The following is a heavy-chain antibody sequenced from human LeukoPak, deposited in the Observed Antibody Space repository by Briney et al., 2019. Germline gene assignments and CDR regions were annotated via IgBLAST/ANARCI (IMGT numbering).Heavy chain of an antibody. CDR1: GHNFPMYC. D-gene: IGHD2/OR15-2a*01. CDR3: TSRVDPYFYIDV. J-gene: IGHJ6*04. V-gene: IGHV5-51*01. Sequence: GESLKISCKASGHNFPMYCSGWVRQMPGKGLEWMGIIYPADSETKYNPSFQGQVTISADRSTNTAYLEWSSLKASDTAIYYCTSRVDPYFYIDVWGKGTTVTVSS. CDR2: IYPADSET.